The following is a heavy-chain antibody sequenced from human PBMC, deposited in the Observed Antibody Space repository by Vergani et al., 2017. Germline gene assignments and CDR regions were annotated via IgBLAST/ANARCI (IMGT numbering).Heavy chain of an antibody. D-gene: IGHD6-25*01. CDR1: GGSISSHY. Sequence: QVQLQESGPGLVKPSETLSLTCTVSGGSISSHYWSWIRRPPGKGLEWIGFIYYIGSTHSNPSLKSRVTISLDTSKSQISLRLRSVTAADTAVYYCARGQPSGWIDPWGQGTLVTVSS. J-gene: IGHJ5*02. CDR3: ARGQPSGWIDP. CDR2: IYYIGST. V-gene: IGHV4-59*11.